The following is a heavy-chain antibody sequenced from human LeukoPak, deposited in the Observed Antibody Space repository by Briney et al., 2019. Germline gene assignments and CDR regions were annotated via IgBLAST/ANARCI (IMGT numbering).Heavy chain of an antibody. CDR1: GYTFTSYG. J-gene: IGHJ5*02. CDR3: ATPITGTANWFDP. Sequence: ASVKVSCKASGYTFTSYGISWVRQAPGQGLEWMGWISAYNGNTNYAQKLQGRVTMTTDTSTSTAYMELSSLRSEDTAVYYCATPITGTANWFDPWGQGTLVTVSS. V-gene: IGHV1-18*01. CDR2: ISAYNGNT. D-gene: IGHD1-20*01.